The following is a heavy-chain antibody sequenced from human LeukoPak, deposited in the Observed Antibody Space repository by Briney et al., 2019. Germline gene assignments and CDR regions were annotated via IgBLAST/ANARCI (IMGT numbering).Heavy chain of an antibody. D-gene: IGHD3-9*01. Sequence: GGSLRLSCAASEFTFSHHWMTWVRQAPGKGLELVANIKQDGSETYYVDSVKGRFTISRDNAKNSLDMQMDSLRVEDTAVYYCARGPILRHFDYYMDVWGKGTTVIISS. V-gene: IGHV3-7*01. CDR2: IKQDGSET. CDR1: EFTFSHHW. J-gene: IGHJ6*03. CDR3: ARGPILRHFDYYMDV.